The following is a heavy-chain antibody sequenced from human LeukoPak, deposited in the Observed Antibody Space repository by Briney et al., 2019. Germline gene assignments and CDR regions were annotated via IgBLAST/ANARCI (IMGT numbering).Heavy chain of an antibody. Sequence: ASVKVSCMVSGYTLTELSMHWVRQAPGKGLEWMGGFDPEDGETIYAQKFQGRVTMTEDTSTDTAYMELSSLRSEDTAVYYCATGTSIAVAGPFDYWGQGTLVTVSS. J-gene: IGHJ4*02. CDR2: FDPEDGET. D-gene: IGHD6-19*01. CDR3: ATGTSIAVAGPFDY. CDR1: GYTLTELS. V-gene: IGHV1-24*01.